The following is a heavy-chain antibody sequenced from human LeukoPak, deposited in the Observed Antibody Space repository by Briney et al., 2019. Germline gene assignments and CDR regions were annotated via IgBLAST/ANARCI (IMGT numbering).Heavy chain of an antibody. Sequence: GGSLRLSCAASGFTFSSYAMTWVRQAPGKGLEWVSGISASGGSTYNADSVKGRFTISRDNSKNTLYLRMNSLRAEDTAAYFCAKCARYSGYDSDFDYWGQGTLVTVSS. V-gene: IGHV3-23*01. D-gene: IGHD5-12*01. CDR3: AKCARYSGYDSDFDY. J-gene: IGHJ4*02. CDR1: GFTFSSYA. CDR2: ISASGGST.